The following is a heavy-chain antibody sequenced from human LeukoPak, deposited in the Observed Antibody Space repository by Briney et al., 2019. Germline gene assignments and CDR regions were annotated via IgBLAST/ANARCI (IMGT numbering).Heavy chain of an antibody. J-gene: IGHJ4*02. D-gene: IGHD3-22*01. V-gene: IGHV4-4*07. CDR3: ARVTGYMIEDYFDY. CDR2: IYTSGST. Sequence: SETLSLTCTVSGGSISSYYWSWIRQPAGKGLEWIGRIYTSGSTNYNPSLKSRVTMSVDTSKNQFSLKLSSVAAADTAVYYCARVTGYMIEDYFDYWGQGTLVTVSS. CDR1: GGSISSYY.